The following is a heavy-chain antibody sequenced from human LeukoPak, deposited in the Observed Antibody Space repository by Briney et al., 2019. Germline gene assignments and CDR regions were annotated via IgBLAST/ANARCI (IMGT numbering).Heavy chain of an antibody. D-gene: IGHD3-22*01. V-gene: IGHV4-34*01. J-gene: IGHJ4*02. CDR3: ARAPYYDDGIGYPY. CDR2: INRSGST. CDR1: GGTFSSYY. Sequence: SGTLTLTCAVYGGTFSSYYLSWIRQAPGKGLEWVAEINRSGSTYYTASLKSRVTISIDTSKNQFSLQLNTVTAADTAVYYCARAPYYDDGIGYPYWGQGPVVSVST.